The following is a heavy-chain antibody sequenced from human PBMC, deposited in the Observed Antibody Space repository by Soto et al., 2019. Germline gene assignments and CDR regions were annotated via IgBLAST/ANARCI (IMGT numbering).Heavy chain of an antibody. Sequence: EVQLVESGGGLVKPGGSVRLSCEASGFTFTSDSMTWVRQAPGKGLEWVSSISSHGRDIFYADSVKGRFTISRDHAKDSVHLQMNMLTGEGSGVYYCARGAALAGKLCLWGQGTLVTVSS. V-gene: IGHV3-21*06. CDR2: ISSHGRDI. D-gene: IGHD6-19*01. CDR3: ARGAALAGKLCL. CDR1: GFTFTSDS. J-gene: IGHJ1*01.